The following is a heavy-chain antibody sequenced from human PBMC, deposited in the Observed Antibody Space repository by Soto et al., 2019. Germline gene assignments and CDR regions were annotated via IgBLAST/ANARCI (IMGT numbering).Heavy chain of an antibody. D-gene: IGHD4-17*01. V-gene: IGHV5-51*01. J-gene: IGHJ5*02. CDR2: IYPADSDT. CDR1: GFAVTSYW. Sequence: GDSLNISYESRGFAVTSYWSSWLRLVPGKGLEWMGLIYPADSDTRYNPSFQGQVTISADTSTNTAFLHWSSLSASDSATYFCARTGRSGLRWLDFFDPWGQGTLVTVSS. CDR3: ARTGRSGLRWLDFFDP.